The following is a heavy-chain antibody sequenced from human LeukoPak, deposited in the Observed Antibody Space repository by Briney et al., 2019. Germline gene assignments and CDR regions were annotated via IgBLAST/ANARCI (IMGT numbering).Heavy chain of an antibody. J-gene: IGHJ4*02. CDR1: GFSFSSNA. V-gene: IGHV3-23*01. CDR2: ISGSGDST. CDR3: ASHHYYDSSGLDDYFDY. Sequence: PGGSLRLSCAASGFSFSSNAMKWVRQAPGKGLEWVSAISGSGDSTYYTDSVKGRFTISRDNSKNPLYLQMNSLRAEDTAVYYCASHHYYDSSGLDDYFDYWGQGTLVTVSS. D-gene: IGHD3-22*01.